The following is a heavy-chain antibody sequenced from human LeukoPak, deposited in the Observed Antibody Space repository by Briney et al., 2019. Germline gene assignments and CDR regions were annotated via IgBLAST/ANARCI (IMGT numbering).Heavy chain of an antibody. CDR1: GGPFRGYY. Sequence: SETLSLTCAVYGGPFRGYYWSWIRQPPGKGLEWIGEINHSGSTNYNPSLKSRVTISVDTSKNQFSLKLSSVTAADTAVYYCARGWRYQLLYFSPRFNWFDPWGQGTLVTVSS. J-gene: IGHJ5*02. CDR2: INHSGST. V-gene: IGHV4-34*01. CDR3: ARGWRYQLLYFSPRFNWFDP. D-gene: IGHD2-2*02.